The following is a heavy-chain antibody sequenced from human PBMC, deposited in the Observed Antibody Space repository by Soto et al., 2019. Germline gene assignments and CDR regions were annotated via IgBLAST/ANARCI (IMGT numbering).Heavy chain of an antibody. V-gene: IGHV1-18*01. CDR2: ISAYNGNT. D-gene: IGHD6-19*01. CDR3: ARDRPYSSGWYSVLGDY. Sequence: ASVKVSCKASGYTFTSYGISWVRQAPGQGLEWMGWISAYNGNTNYAQKLQGRVTMTTDTSTSTAYMELRSLRSDDTAVYYCARDRPYSSGWYSVLGDYWGQGTLVTVSS. J-gene: IGHJ4*02. CDR1: GYTFTSYG.